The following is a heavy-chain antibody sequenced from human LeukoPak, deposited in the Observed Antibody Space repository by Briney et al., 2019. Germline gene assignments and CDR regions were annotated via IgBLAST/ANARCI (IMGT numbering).Heavy chain of an antibody. CDR1: GFTFNNYA. J-gene: IGHJ4*02. V-gene: IGHV3-23*01. Sequence: GGSLRLSCAASGFTFNNYAMSWVRQAPGKGLEWVSATSGSGDSTYYADSVKGRFTISRDNSKNTLYLQMNSLRAEDTAIYYCAIRRDGYNPHWGQETLVTVSS. CDR3: AIRRDGYNPH. D-gene: IGHD5-24*01. CDR2: TSGSGDST.